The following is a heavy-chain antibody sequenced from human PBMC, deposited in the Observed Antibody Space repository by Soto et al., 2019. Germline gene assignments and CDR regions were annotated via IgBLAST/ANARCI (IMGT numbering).Heavy chain of an antibody. CDR3: ARDGGFGEIDYYGMDV. CDR1: GGTFSSYA. Sequence: ASVKVSCKASGGTFSSYAISWVRQAPGQGLGWMGGIIPIFGTANYAQKFQGRVTITADESTSTAYMELSSLRSEDTAVYYCARDGGFGEIDYYGMDVWGQGTTVTVSS. V-gene: IGHV1-69*13. J-gene: IGHJ6*02. D-gene: IGHD3-10*01. CDR2: IIPIFGTA.